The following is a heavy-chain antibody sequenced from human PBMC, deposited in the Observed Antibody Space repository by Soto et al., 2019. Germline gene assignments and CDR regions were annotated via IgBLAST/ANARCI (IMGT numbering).Heavy chain of an antibody. Sequence: SETLSLTCTASCDSISDYYRSWIRQPAGKGLEWIGRFYYSGNTKSNPSLKSRVTMSADTSKDQFSLSLRSVTAADSAIYYCARMYNSGFYRPEGDYFCYGMDVWGQGTTVTVSS. J-gene: IGHJ6*02. CDR1: CDSISDYY. D-gene: IGHD6-19*01. V-gene: IGHV4-4*07. CDR2: FYYSGNT. CDR3: ARMYNSGFYRPEGDYFCYGMDV.